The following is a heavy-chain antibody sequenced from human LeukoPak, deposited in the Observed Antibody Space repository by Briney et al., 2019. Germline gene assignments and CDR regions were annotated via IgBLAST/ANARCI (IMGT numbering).Heavy chain of an antibody. V-gene: IGHV4-34*01. CDR2: INHSGST. J-gene: IGHJ5*02. D-gene: IGHD3-3*01. CDR3: ARHPGRITIFGASKRIQFDP. Sequence: PSETLSLTCAVYGGSFSGYYWSWIRQPPGKGLEWIGEINHSGSTNYNPSLKSRVTISVDTSKNQFSLKLSSVTAADTAVYYCARHPGRITIFGASKRIQFDPWGQGTLVTVSS. CDR1: GGSFSGYY.